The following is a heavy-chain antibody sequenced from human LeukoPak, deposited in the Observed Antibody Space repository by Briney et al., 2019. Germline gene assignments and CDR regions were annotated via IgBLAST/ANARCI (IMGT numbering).Heavy chain of an antibody. CDR2: IYYSGSA. Sequence: SETLSLTCTVSGDSVSSDSYHWGWIRQPPGKGLEWIGSIYYSGSAYYNPSLKSRVTRSVHTSKNQFFLKLRSVTAADTAVYYCARHTSHDSWYYYNPLGYWGQGTLVSVSS. J-gene: IGHJ4*02. V-gene: IGHV4-39*01. D-gene: IGHD3-10*01. CDR1: GDSVSSDSYH. CDR3: ARHTSHDSWYYYNPLGY.